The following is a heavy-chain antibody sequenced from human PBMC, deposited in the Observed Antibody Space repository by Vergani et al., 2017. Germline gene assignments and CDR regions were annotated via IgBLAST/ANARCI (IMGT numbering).Heavy chain of an antibody. J-gene: IGHJ3*02. CDR1: GFTFNNYA. CDR2: ISSTGGST. Sequence: EVQLLESGGGLVQPGGSLRLSCAASGFTFNNYAMTWVRQAPGKGLEWVSAISSTGGSTYYADSMKGRFTISRDNSKNTLYLQMKSLRAEATAVYYCAKGTSVALRSAFDIWGQGTMVTVSS. D-gene: IGHD6-19*01. CDR3: AKGTSVALRSAFDI. V-gene: IGHV3-23*01.